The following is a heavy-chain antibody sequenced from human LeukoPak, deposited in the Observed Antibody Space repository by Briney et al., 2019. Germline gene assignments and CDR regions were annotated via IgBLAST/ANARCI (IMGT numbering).Heavy chain of an antibody. J-gene: IGHJ3*02. V-gene: IGHV4-59*01. Sequence: PSETLSLTCTVSGGSISSYYWSWVRQPPGKGLEWIGYIYYSGCTNYNPSLKNRVTISVDTSKNQFSLKLSSVTAADTAVYYCARNLAPAATAIRAFNIGAKGQWSPSLQ. D-gene: IGHD2-21*02. CDR1: GGSISSYY. CDR2: IYYSGCT. CDR3: ARNLAPAATAIRAFNI.